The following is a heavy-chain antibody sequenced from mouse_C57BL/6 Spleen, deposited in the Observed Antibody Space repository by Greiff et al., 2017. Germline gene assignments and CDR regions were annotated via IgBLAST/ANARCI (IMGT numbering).Heavy chain of an antibody. CDR3: AIWGDYAAIDY. V-gene: IGHV1-80*01. CDR2: IHPYDGDT. Sequence: VQLQQSGAALVKPGASVKISCKASGYAFSSYWINWVKQRPGKGLEWIGRIHPYDGDTNYNPKFKGKATLTVDNSSSTAYMQLRRLPSEDTAVYYCAIWGDYAAIDYWGQGTSVTVSS. J-gene: IGHJ4*01. CDR1: GYAFSSYW. D-gene: IGHD1-1*02.